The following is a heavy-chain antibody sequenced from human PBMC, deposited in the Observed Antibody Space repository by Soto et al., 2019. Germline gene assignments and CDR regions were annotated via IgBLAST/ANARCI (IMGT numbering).Heavy chain of an antibody. V-gene: IGHV1-18*01. D-gene: IGHD6-19*01. CDR1: GYTFTSYG. J-gene: IGHJ3*02. Sequence: ASVKVSCKASGYTFTSYGISWVRQAPGQGLEWMGWISAYNGNTNYAQKLQGRVTMTTDTSTRTAYMELRSLRSDDTAVYYCARDKNKDPGWLGFDAFDIWGQGTMVTVSS. CDR3: ARDKNKDPGWLGFDAFDI. CDR2: ISAYNGNT.